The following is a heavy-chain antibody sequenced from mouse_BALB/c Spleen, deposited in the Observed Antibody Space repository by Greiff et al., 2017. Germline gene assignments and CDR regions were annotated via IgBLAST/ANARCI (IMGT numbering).Heavy chain of an antibody. D-gene: IGHD1-1*01. J-gene: IGHJ2*01. CDR1: GYTFTDYV. V-gene: IGHV1-77*01. CDR3: ARRGTTVALYYFDY. Sequence: VQLQQSGAELVKPGASVKMSCKASGYTFTDYVISWVKQRTGQGLEWIGEIYPGSGSTYYNEKFKGKATLTADKSSNTAYMQLSSLTSEDSAVYFCARRGTTVALYYFDYWGQGTTLTVSS. CDR2: IYPGSGST.